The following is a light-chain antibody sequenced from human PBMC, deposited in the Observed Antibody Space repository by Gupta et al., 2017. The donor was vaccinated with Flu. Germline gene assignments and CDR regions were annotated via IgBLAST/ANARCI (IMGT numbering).Light chain of an antibody. Sequence: QSALTQPASVSGSPGQSITISCTGTSSDVGGYNYVSWYQQHPGKAPKLMIYVVSNRPSGVSNRFSGSTSGNTASLTTSGLQAEDEADYYCSSYTTSSTLPYVFGTGTKVTVL. CDR2: VVS. CDR1: SSDVGGYNY. J-gene: IGLJ1*01. V-gene: IGLV2-14*01. CDR3: SSYTTSSTLPYV.